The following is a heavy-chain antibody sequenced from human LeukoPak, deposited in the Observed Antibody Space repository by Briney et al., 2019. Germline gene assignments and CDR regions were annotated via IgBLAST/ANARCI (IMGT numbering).Heavy chain of an antibody. CDR3: TTFGYNAYFDY. CDR1: GFTFSNAW. D-gene: IGHD5-24*01. J-gene: IGHJ4*02. V-gene: IGHV3-15*01. Sequence: GGSLRLSCAASGFTFSNAWMSWVRHAPGKGLEWVGRIKNKTDGGTTDYTAPVKGRFTISRDDSRNTLYLQMNSLQTEDTAVYYCTTFGYNAYFDYWGQGTLVTVSS. CDR2: IKNKTDGGTT.